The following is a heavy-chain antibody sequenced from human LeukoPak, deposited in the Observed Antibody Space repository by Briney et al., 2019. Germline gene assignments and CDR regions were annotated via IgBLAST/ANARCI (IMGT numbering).Heavy chain of an antibody. V-gene: IGHV1-46*01. CDR2: INPSGTGT. CDR3: ARGYYYYYYMDV. J-gene: IGHJ6*03. Sequence: ASVKVSCKASGYTITNNYMHWVRQAPGQGLEWMGVINPSGTGTSYAQKFQGRITMSRDTSTSTVYMELSSPRSEDTAFYYCARGYYYYYYMDVWGKGTTVTISS. CDR1: GYTITNNY.